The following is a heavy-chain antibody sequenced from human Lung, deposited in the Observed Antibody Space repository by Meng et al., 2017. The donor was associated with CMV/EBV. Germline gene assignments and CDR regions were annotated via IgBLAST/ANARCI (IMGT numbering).Heavy chain of an antibody. D-gene: IGHD3-22*01. V-gene: IGHV4-61*01. Sequence: SXTXSLXXTVSSGSVSSDSYYWSWIRQPPGKGLEWIAYIYDNWSTNYHPSLKSRVTISVDTSKNQFSLKLTSVTAADTAVYYCARGSPGEYYTNSRGYFYFDNWXQGTXVTVAS. J-gene: IGHJ4*02. CDR2: IYDNWST. CDR1: SGSVSSDSYY. CDR3: ARGSPGEYYTNSRGYFYFDN.